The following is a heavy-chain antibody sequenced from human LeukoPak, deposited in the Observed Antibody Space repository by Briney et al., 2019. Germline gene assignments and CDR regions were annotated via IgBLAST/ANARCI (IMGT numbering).Heavy chain of an antibody. CDR3: ASTPLRFLEWLRGYSWFDP. Sequence: GASVKVSCKASGYTFTSYGISWVRQAPGQGLEWMGWISAYNAHTNYAQKFQGRVTITADKSTSTAYMELSSLRSEDTAVYYCASTPLRFLEWLRGYSWFDPWGQGTLGTVSS. CDR2: ISAYNAHT. J-gene: IGHJ5*02. CDR1: GYTFTSYG. V-gene: IGHV1-18*01. D-gene: IGHD3-3*01.